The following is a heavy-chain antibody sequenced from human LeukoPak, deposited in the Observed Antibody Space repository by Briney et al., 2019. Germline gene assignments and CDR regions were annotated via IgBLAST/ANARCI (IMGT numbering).Heavy chain of an antibody. J-gene: IGHJ4*02. Sequence: GGSLRLSCAASGFTVSSNYMSWVRQAPGKGLEWVSVIYSGDSTYYADSVKGRFTISRDNAKNSLYLQMNSLRAEDTAVYYCARDLGLYDSSGSSDYWGQGTLVTVSS. V-gene: IGHV3-53*01. D-gene: IGHD3-22*01. CDR2: IYSGDST. CDR3: ARDLGLYDSSGSSDY. CDR1: GFTVSSNY.